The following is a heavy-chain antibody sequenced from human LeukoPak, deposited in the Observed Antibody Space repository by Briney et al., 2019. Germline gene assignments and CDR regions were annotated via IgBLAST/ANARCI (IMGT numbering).Heavy chain of an antibody. CDR1: GFTFSSYS. CDR3: ARDYYGSGSYNWFDP. D-gene: IGHD3-10*01. J-gene: IGHJ5*02. CDR2: IYTSGST. Sequence: GSLRLSCAASGFTFSSYSMNWIRQPAGKGLEWIGRIYTSGSTNYNPSLKSRVTISVDTSKNQFSLKLSSVTAADTAVYYCARDYYGSGSYNWFDPWGQGTLVTVSS. V-gene: IGHV4-4*07.